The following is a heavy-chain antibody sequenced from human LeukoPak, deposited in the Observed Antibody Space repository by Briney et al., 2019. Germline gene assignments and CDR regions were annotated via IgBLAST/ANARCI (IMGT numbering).Heavy chain of an antibody. Sequence: GGSLRLSCAASGFAFGDYSMNWVRQAPGKGLEWVSYISTSGLSTYYADSVKGRFTISRDNAKNSLYLQTNGLRAEDTAVYYCARDPTPTQLWFRGTFDYWGQGALVTVSS. CDR3: ARDPTPTQLWFRGTFDY. J-gene: IGHJ4*02. CDR1: GFAFGDYS. CDR2: ISTSGLST. D-gene: IGHD5-18*01. V-gene: IGHV3-48*01.